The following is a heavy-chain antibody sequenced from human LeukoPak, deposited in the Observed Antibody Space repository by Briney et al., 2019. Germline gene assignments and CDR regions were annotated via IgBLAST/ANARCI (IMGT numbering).Heavy chain of an antibody. V-gene: IGHV7-4-1*02. Sequence: ASVKVSCKASGYTFTSYAMNWVRQAPGQGLEWMGWVNTNTGNPTYAQGFTGRFVFSLDTSVSTAYLQISSLKAEDTAVYYCARAPNYYYGSGSYYNSNWFDPWGQGTLVTVSS. CDR1: GYTFTSYA. CDR3: ARAPNYYYGSGSYYNSNWFDP. CDR2: VNTNTGNP. J-gene: IGHJ5*02. D-gene: IGHD3-10*01.